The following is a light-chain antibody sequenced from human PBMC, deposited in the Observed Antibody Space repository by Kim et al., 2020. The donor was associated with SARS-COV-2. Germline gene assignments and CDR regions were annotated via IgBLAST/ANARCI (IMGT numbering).Light chain of an antibody. Sequence: DYVMTQSPDSLAVSLGERDTINYRSSRTLLFRSDNKNYLAWYQKKPGQPPRLLIAWASIRQSGVPDRFTASGSGTDFALTIASLQSEDVAVYYCQQYYSTPLTFGGGTKVDIK. CDR2: WAS. CDR3: QQYYSTPLT. V-gene: IGKV4-1*01. CDR1: RTLLFRSDNKNY. J-gene: IGKJ4*01.